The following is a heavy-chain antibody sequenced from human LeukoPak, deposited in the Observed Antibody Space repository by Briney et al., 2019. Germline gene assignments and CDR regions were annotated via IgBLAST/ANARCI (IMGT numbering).Heavy chain of an antibody. D-gene: IGHD3-22*01. J-gene: IGHJ4*02. CDR3: AKDIIHYYDRGGSPFDY. V-gene: IGHV3-30*02. CDR1: GFTFSSFG. CDR2: IRYDGSNK. Sequence: PGGSLRLSCAASGFTFSSFGMHWVRQAPGKGLEWVSFIRYDGSNKYYAESVKGRFTISRDISKNTLPLQMNSLGAEDTAVYYCAKDIIHYYDRGGSPFDYGGQGTLVTVSS.